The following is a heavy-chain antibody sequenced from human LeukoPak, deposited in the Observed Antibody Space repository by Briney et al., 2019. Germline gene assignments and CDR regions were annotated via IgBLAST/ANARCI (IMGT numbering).Heavy chain of an antibody. Sequence: ASVKVSCKASGYTFTDYYIHWVRQAPGQGLEWMGRINPNSGSTNYAQRFQGRVTVTRDTSISTAYMELSTLRSDDAAVYYCARDKRSTAGNWFDPWGQGTLVTVSS. J-gene: IGHJ5*02. D-gene: IGHD1-14*01. V-gene: IGHV1-2*06. CDR3: ARDKRSTAGNWFDP. CDR1: GYTFTDYY. CDR2: INPNSGST.